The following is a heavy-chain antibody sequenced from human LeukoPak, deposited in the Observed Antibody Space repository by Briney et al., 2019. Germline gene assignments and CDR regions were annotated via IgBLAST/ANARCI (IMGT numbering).Heavy chain of an antibody. CDR1: GFTVSSNY. J-gene: IGHJ3*02. Sequence: GGSLRLSCAASGFTVSSNYMSWVRQAPGKGLEWVSSISSGSTYMYYADSVKGRFTISRDNAQNSMYLQMNSLRAEDTAVYYCGRVGGRSKAAKGDAFDIWGQGTMVVVSS. V-gene: IGHV3-21*01. CDR2: ISSGSTYM. CDR3: GRVGGRSKAAKGDAFDI. D-gene: IGHD6-6*01.